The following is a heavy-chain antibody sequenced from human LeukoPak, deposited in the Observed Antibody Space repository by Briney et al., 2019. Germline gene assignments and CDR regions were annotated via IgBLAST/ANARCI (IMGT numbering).Heavy chain of an antibody. V-gene: IGHV4-39*01. D-gene: IGHD2-15*01. CDR2: IFYSGTT. CDR1: GGSISSSSYY. Sequence: SETLSLTCTVSGGSISSSSYYWGWIRQPPGKGLEWIGNIFYSGTTYYNPSLMSRVTISVDTSKNQFSLKMRSVTAADTTVYSFARVLRGGTYYFDYWGQGTLVTVSS. J-gene: IGHJ4*02. CDR3: ARVLRGGTYYFDY.